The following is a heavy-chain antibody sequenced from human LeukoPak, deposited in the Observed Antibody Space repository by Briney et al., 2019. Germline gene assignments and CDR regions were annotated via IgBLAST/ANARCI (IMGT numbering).Heavy chain of an antibody. CDR2: IIPIFGTA. Sequence: ASVKVSCKASGGTFSSYAISWVRQAPGQGLEWMGGIIPIFGTANYAQKFQGRVTITADESTSTAYMELSSLRSEDTAVYYCARAYYYDSSGYFDYWGQGTLVTVSS. CDR1: GGTFSSYA. J-gene: IGHJ4*02. V-gene: IGHV1-69*13. D-gene: IGHD3-22*01. CDR3: ARAYYYDSSGYFDY.